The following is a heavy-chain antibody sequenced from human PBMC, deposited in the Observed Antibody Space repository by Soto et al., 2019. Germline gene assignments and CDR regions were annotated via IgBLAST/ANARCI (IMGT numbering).Heavy chain of an antibody. J-gene: IGHJ6*02. CDR1: GFTFSSYS. CDR2: ISSSSSYI. Sequence: PGGSLRLSCAASGFTFSSYSMNWVRQSPGKGLEWGSSISSSSSYIYYADSVKGRFTISRDNAKNSLYLQMNSLRAEDTAVYYCASPVVVVPAAIPDYYYGMDVWGQGTKVTVYS. CDR3: ASPVVVVPAAIPDYYYGMDV. D-gene: IGHD2-2*02. V-gene: IGHV3-21*01.